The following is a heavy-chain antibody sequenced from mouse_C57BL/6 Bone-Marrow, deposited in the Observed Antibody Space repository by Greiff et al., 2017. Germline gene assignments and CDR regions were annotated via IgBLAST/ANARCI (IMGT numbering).Heavy chain of an antibody. Sequence: VQLQESGAELARPGASVKLSCKASGYTFTSYGISWVKQRTGQGLEWIGEIYPRSGNTYYNEKFKGKATLTADKSSSTAYMELRSLTSEDSAVYFCARDGSRWYFDVWGTGTTVTVSS. J-gene: IGHJ1*03. D-gene: IGHD1-1*01. CDR3: ARDGSRWYFDV. CDR2: IYPRSGNT. V-gene: IGHV1-81*01. CDR1: GYTFTSYG.